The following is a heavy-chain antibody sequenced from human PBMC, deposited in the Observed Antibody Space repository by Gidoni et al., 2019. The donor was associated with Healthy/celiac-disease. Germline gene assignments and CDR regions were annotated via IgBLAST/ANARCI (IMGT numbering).Heavy chain of an antibody. J-gene: IGHJ4*02. V-gene: IGHV1-18*01. D-gene: IGHD6-19*01. Sequence: QVQPVQSGSAVKTPGSSVKIACQASGYHFTSYGISWRRQSPGQGLEWMGWISAYNGNTNYAQKLQGRVTMTPDTATITAHMELRSLRSDDTAVYYCARDRCIAVAATGYWGQGTLVTVSS. CDR1: GYHFTSYG. CDR3: ARDRCIAVAATGY. CDR2: ISAYNGNT.